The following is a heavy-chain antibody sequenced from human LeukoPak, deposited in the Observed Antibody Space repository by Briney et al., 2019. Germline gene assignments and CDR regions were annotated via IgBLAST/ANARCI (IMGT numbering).Heavy chain of an antibody. D-gene: IGHD7-27*01. V-gene: IGHV3-21*01. CDR3: ARGSLTGDDGDY. CDR1: GFTFSSYS. J-gene: IGHJ4*02. Sequence: PGGSLRLSCAASGFTFSSYSMNWVRQAPGKGLEWVSSISSSSSYIYYADSVKGRFTISRDNAKNSLHLQMNSLRAEDTAVYYCARGSLTGDDGDYWGQGTLVTVSS. CDR2: ISSSSSYI.